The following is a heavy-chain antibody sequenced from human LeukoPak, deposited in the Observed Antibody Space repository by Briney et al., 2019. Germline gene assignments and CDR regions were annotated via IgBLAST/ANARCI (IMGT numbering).Heavy chain of an antibody. V-gene: IGHV3-30*03. CDR1: GFTFRSYV. CDR2: ISYDGRNK. CDR3: VWDYGDYVMDV. J-gene: IGHJ6*02. D-gene: IGHD4-17*01. Sequence: GGSLRLSCAASGFTFRSYVMHWVRQAPGKGLEWVALISYDGRNKDYTDSVKGRFTISRDNSKNTLYLQLNSLRAEDTAVYYCVWDYGDYVMDVWGLGTTVIVTS.